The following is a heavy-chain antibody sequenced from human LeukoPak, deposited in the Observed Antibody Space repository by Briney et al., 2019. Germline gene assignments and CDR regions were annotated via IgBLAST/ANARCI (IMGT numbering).Heavy chain of an antibody. D-gene: IGHD3-10*01. V-gene: IGHV3-15*01. CDR2: IKTKSEGGTT. CDR1: GFTFSSYS. J-gene: IGHJ6*03. Sequence: PGGSLRLSCAASGFTFSSYSMNWVRQAPGKGLEWVGRIKTKSEGGTTDYAAPAKGRFTISRDDSENALFLQMDSLKSDDTAMYYCTTEFKELGSFFYFYYMDVWGTGTTVTISS. CDR3: TTEFKELGSFFYFYYMDV.